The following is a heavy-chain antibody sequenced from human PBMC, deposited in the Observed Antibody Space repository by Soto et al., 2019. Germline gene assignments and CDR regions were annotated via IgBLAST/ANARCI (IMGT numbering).Heavy chain of an antibody. CDR1: GFPCGSYG. V-gene: IGHV3-23*01. D-gene: IGHD2-8*02. Sequence: GGSLRLSCAASGFPCGSYGMTWVRQAPGKGLEWVSTILVDGRTFYVDSVKGRFTISRDNSRNTVYLQMNSLTAGDTALYYCAKATATGGGAFDFCGQGTMVTVS. J-gene: IGHJ3*01. CDR2: ILVDGRT. CDR3: AKATATGGGAFDF.